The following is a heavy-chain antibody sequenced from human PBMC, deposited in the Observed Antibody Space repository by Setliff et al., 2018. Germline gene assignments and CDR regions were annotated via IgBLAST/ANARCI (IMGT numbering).Heavy chain of an antibody. Sequence: ASVKVSCKASGYTFTSYGISWVRQAPGQGLEWMGWISAYNGNTNYAQKLQGRVTMTTDTSTSTAYMELRSLRSDDTAVYYCASDGQGNYNFWSGYYIQGQFDPWGQGTLVT. V-gene: IGHV1-18*01. J-gene: IGHJ5*02. CDR3: ASDGQGNYNFWSGYYIQGQFDP. CDR1: GYTFTSYG. CDR2: ISAYNGNT. D-gene: IGHD3-3*01.